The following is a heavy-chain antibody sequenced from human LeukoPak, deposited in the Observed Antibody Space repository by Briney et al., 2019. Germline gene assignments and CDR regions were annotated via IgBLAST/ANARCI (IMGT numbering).Heavy chain of an antibody. CDR2: FIPIFGTA. D-gene: IGHD3-3*01. CDR1: GGTFSSYA. Sequence: SVKVSCKASGGTFSSYAISWVRQAPGQGLEWMGGFIPIFGTANYAQKFQGRVTITADESTSTAYMELSSLRSEDTAVYYCASSGDFWSGQTNWFDPWGQGTLVTVSS. J-gene: IGHJ5*02. V-gene: IGHV1-69*13. CDR3: ASSGDFWSGQTNWFDP.